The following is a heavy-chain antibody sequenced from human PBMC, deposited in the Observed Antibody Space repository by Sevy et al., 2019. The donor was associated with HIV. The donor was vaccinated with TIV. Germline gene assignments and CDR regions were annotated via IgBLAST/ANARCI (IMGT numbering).Heavy chain of an antibody. CDR3: ARLTLAISAGSDY. V-gene: IGHV4-39*01. J-gene: IGHJ4*02. D-gene: IGHD3-3*01. CDR2: IYYSGST. CDR1: GGSISSSSYY. Sequence: PETLSLTCTVSGGSISSSSYYWGWIRQPPGKGLEWIGSIYYSGSTYYHPSLKSRVTISVDTSKNQFSLKLSSVTAADTAVYYCARLTLAISAGSDYWGQGTLVTVSS.